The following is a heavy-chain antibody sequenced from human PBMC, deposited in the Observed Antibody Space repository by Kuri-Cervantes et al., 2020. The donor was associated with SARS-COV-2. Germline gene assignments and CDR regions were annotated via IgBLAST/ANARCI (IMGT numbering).Heavy chain of an antibody. CDR1: GFTFSSYA. J-gene: IGHJ6*02. D-gene: IGHD2-15*01. CDR2: ISYDGSNK. Sequence: LSLTCAASGFTFSSYAMHWVRQAPGKGLEWVAVISYDGSNKYYADSVKGRFTISRDNSKNTLYLQMNSLRAEDTAVYYCARDNYCSGGSCYSYYYGMDVWGQGTTVTVSS. V-gene: IGHV3-30*14. CDR3: ARDNYCSGGSCYSYYYGMDV.